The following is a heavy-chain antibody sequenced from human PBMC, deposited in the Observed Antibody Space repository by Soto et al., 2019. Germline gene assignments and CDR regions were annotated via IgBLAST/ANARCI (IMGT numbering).Heavy chain of an antibody. D-gene: IGHD6-13*01. Sequence: SETMCLTCTVSGNTISSYYWRWIRQPPGKGLEWIGYIYYSGSTNYNPSLKSRVTISVDTSKKQYSLKLSSVTASVTAVYYCARGSRSSRWSLFVSCGQGTEVTVYS. J-gene: IGHJ5*01. CDR2: IYYSGST. CDR3: ARGSRSSRWSLFVS. CDR1: GNTISSYY. V-gene: IGHV4-59*01.